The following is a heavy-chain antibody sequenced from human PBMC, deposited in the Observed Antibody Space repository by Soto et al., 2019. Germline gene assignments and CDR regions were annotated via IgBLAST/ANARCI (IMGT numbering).Heavy chain of an antibody. D-gene: IGHD6-19*01. Sequence: DSLKISCKASGYSFSNYWIGWVRQMPGKGLEWMGIIYPGDSDTRYSPSFQGQVTISVDKSISAACLQWSSLEAADTAVYYCARVHVMVVAGSTFDYWGHGTLVTVSS. J-gene: IGHJ4*01. CDR3: ARVHVMVVAGSTFDY. CDR1: GYSFSNYW. CDR2: IYPGDSDT. V-gene: IGHV5-51*01.